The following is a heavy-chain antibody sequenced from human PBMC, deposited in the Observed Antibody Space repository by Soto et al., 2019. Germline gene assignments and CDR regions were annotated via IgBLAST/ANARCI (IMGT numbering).Heavy chain of an antibody. D-gene: IGHD2-15*01. CDR2: ISSSSSYI. V-gene: IGHV3-21*01. CDR3: ARDWSGVVVAEDSFDY. CDR1: GFTFSSYS. J-gene: IGHJ4*02. Sequence: PGGSLRLSCAASGFTFSSYSMNWVRQAPGKGLEWVSSISSSSSYIYYADSVKGRFTISRDNAKNSLYLQMNSLRAEDTAVYYCARDWSGVVVAEDSFDYWGQGTLVTVS.